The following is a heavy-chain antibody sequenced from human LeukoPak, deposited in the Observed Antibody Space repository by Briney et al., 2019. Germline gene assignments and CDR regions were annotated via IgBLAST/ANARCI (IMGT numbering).Heavy chain of an antibody. CDR2: IWYDGSNK. CDR3: AKEGGSNWFDP. D-gene: IGHD2-15*01. J-gene: IGHJ5*02. V-gene: IGHV3-30*02. Sequence: PGGSLRLSCAASGFTFRSYGMHWVRQAPGKGLERVAFIWYDGSNKYYADSVKGRFTISRDNSKNTQYLQMNSLRAEDTAVYYCAKEGGSNWFDPWGQGTLVTVSS. CDR1: GFTFRSYG.